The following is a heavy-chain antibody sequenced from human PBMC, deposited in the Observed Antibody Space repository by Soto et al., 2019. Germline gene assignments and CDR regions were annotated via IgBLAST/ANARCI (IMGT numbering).Heavy chain of an antibody. CDR3: VKDWGHAFWNGYFNF. CDR2: ISWNSASI. J-gene: IGHJ4*02. Sequence: LRLSCAASGFTFDDYAMHWVRQVPGKGLEWVSGISWNSASIGYADSVKGRFTTSRDNAKNSLYLEMNSLKTEDTALYYCVKDWGHAFWNGYFNFWGQGTPVTVSS. D-gene: IGHD3-3*01. V-gene: IGHV3-9*01. CDR1: GFTFDDYA.